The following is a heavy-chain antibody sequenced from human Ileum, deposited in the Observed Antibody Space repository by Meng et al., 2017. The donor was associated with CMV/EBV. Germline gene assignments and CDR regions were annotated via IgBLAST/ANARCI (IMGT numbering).Heavy chain of an antibody. Sequence: ASVKVSCKASGYTFTGYYMHWVRQAPGQGLEWMGWINPNSGGTNHAQKFQGRVTMTRDTSISTAYMELSSLRSEDTATYYCARDDRVWGYLWGEGTLVTVSS. J-gene: IGHJ1*01. V-gene: IGHV1-2*02. CDR2: INPNSGGT. D-gene: IGHD3-16*01. CDR3: ARDDRVWGYL. CDR1: GYTFTGYY.